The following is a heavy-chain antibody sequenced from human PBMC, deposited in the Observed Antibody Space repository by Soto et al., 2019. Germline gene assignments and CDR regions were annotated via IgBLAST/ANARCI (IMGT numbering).Heavy chain of an antibody. CDR2: INAGNGNT. J-gene: IGHJ5*02. CDR1: GYTFTSYA. Sequence: ASVKVSCKASGYTFTSYAMHWVRQAPGQRLEWMGWINAGNGNTGYAQKFQGRVTMTRNTSISTAYMELSSLRSEDTAVYYCARGGGWLQPYNWFDPWGQGTLVTVSS. D-gene: IGHD5-12*01. V-gene: IGHV1-3*01. CDR3: ARGGGWLQPYNWFDP.